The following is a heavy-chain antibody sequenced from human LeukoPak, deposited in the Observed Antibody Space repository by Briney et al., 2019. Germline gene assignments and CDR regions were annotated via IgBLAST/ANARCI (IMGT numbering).Heavy chain of an antibody. CDR2: IYSGGST. V-gene: IGHV3-66*01. Sequence: GGSLRLSCAASGFTVSSNYMSWVRQAPGKGLEWVSVIYSGGSTYYADSVRGRFTISRDNSKNTLYLQMNSLRAEDTAVYYCARDFPALIDAFDIWGQGTMVTVSS. CDR3: ARDFPALIDAFDI. D-gene: IGHD2-2*01. CDR1: GFTVSSNY. J-gene: IGHJ3*02.